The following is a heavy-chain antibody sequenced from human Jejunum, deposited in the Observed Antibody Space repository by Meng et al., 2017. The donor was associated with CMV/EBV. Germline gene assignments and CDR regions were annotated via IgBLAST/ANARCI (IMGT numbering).Heavy chain of an antibody. D-gene: IGHD1-26*01. V-gene: IGHV3-33*06. Sequence: SGFTFSNYGLHWVRQAPGKGLEWVAIIWYAGTNKYYADSVQGRFSISRDNSKNTLYLQMNSLRAEDTAVYYCAKGGFVGSYYFDYWGQGTRVTVSS. J-gene: IGHJ4*02. CDR1: GFTFSNYG. CDR3: AKGGFVGSYYFDY. CDR2: IWYAGTNK.